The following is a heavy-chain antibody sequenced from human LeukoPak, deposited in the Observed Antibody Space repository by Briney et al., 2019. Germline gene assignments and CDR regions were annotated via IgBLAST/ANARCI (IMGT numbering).Heavy chain of an antibody. V-gene: IGHV4-39*01. D-gene: IGHD3-22*01. J-gene: IGHJ3*02. CDR1: GGSISSSSYY. CDR3: ASPDRLPSPYYYYDSSGYYRAAFDI. CDR2: IYYSEST. Sequence: PSETLPLTCTVAGGSISSSSYYWGWIRQPPGKGLEWIGSIYYSESTYYNPSLKSRVTISVDTSKNQCSLKLSSVTAADTAVYYCASPDRLPSPYYYYDSSGYYRAAFDIWGQGTMVTVSS.